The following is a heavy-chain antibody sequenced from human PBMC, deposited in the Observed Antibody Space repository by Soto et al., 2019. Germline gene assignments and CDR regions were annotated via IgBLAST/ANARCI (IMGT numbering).Heavy chain of an antibody. CDR1: GGTFSSYT. V-gene: IGHV1-69*02. CDR3: ARADCSSTSCYSYYYGMDV. J-gene: IGHJ6*02. CDR2: IIPILGIA. Sequence: QVQLVQSGAAVKKPGSSVKVSCKASGGTFSSYTISWVRQAPGQGLEWMGRIIPILGIANYAQKFQGRVTITADKSTSTAYMELSSLRSEDTAVYYCARADCSSTSCYSYYYGMDVWGQGTTVTVSS. D-gene: IGHD2-2*01.